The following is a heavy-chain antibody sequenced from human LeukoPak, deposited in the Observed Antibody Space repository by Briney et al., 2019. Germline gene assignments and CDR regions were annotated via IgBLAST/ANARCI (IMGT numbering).Heavy chain of an antibody. CDR2: IYYSGST. D-gene: IGHD6-19*01. V-gene: IGHV4-59*01. CDR3: ARGVAGPPAFDI. Sequence: SETLSLTCTVSGGSISSYYWSWIRQPPGKGLEWIGYIYYSGSTNYNPSLKSRVTISVDTSKNQFSLSLSSVTAADTAVYYCARGVAGPPAFDIWGQGTMVTVSS. J-gene: IGHJ3*02. CDR1: GGSISSYY.